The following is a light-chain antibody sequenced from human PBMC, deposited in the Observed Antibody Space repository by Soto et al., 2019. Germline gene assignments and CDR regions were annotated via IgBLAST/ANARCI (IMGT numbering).Light chain of an antibody. CDR3: QQNDNLPPT. V-gene: IGKV1-33*01. CDR1: QDISNH. J-gene: IGKJ4*02. Sequence: DIPMTQSPSSLPASIGDRITITCQASQDISNHLNWYQQKPGKAPNLLIYDASNLETGGPSRFSGSGSWTYFTFIISSLQPEDFATYFFQQNDNLPPTFGGGAKGEIK. CDR2: DAS.